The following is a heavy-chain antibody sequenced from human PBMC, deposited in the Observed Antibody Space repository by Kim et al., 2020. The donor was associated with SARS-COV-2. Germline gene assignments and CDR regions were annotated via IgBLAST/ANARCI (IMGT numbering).Heavy chain of an antibody. CDR2: ISYDGSNK. CDR1: GFTFSSYA. CDR3: ASTGGVVTDYDY. J-gene: IGHJ4*02. V-gene: IGHV3-30-3*01. Sequence: GGSLRLSCAASGFTFSSYAMHWVRQAPGKGLEWVAVISYDGSNKYYADSVKGRFTISRDNSKNTLYLQMNSLRAEDTAVYYCASTGGVVTDYDYWGQGTL. D-gene: IGHD2-21*02.